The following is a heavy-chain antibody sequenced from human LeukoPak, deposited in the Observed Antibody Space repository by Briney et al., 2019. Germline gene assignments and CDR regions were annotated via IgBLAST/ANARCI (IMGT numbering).Heavy chain of an antibody. D-gene: IGHD6-13*01. CDR2: ISSSSSYI. CDR1: GFTFSSYS. V-gene: IGHV3-21*01. J-gene: IGHJ4*02. CDR3: AWARIAAAGLPDY. Sequence: PGGSLRLSCAASGFTFSSYSMNWVRQAPGKGLGWVSSISSSSSYIYYADSVKGRFPISRDNAKNSLYLQMNSLRAEDTAVYYCAWARIAAAGLPDYWGQGTLVTVSS.